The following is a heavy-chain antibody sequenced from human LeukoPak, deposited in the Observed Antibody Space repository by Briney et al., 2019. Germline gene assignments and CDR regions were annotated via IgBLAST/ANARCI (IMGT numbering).Heavy chain of an antibody. J-gene: IGHJ4*02. D-gene: IGHD6-13*01. CDR1: GGSISSYY. CDR2: IYTSGST. Sequence: SETLSLTCTVSGGSISSYYWSWIRQPAGKGLEWIGRIYTSGSTNYNPSLKSRVTMSVDTSKNQFSLKLSSVTAADTAVYYCARVGAAAGPEYFDYWGQGTLVTVSS. CDR3: ARVGAAAGPEYFDY. V-gene: IGHV4-4*07.